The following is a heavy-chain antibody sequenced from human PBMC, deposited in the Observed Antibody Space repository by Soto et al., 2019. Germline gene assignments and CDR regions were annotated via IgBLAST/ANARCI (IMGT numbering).Heavy chain of an antibody. CDR3: ARGSDVNYNWFDP. Sequence: PSETLSLTCPVSGGSISSGDYYWSWIRQPPGKGLEWIGYIYYSGSTYYNPSLKSRVTISVDTSKNQFSLKLSSVTAADTAVYYCARGSDVNYNWFDPWGQGTLVTVSS. CDR2: IYYSGST. CDR1: GGSISSGDYY. D-gene: IGHD2-15*01. V-gene: IGHV4-30-4*01. J-gene: IGHJ5*02.